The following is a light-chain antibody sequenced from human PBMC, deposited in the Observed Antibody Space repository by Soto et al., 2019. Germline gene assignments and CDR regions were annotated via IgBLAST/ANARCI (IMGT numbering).Light chain of an antibody. J-gene: IGKJ1*01. CDR1: QSVSSKY. Sequence: EIVLTQSPGTLSLSPGERATLSCRASQSVSSKYLAWYQQKVGRAPRLLIYGASSRATGIPDRFSGSGSGTDFTLTISRREPEDFAAYYCQQYGSSPPWTFGQGTKVEIK. V-gene: IGKV3-20*01. CDR2: GAS. CDR3: QQYGSSPPWT.